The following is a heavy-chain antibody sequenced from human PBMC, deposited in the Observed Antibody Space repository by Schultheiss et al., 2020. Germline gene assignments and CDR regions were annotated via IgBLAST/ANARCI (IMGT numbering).Heavy chain of an antibody. CDR1: GFTVSSNY. J-gene: IGHJ6*02. Sequence: GGSLRLSCAASGFTVSSNYMSWVRQAPGKGLEWVSVIYSCGSTYYADSVKGRFTISRDNSKNTLYLQMNSLRAEDTAVYYCAKDEWTVVVITGAYGMDVWGQGTTVTVSS. V-gene: IGHV3-53*01. CDR2: IYSCGST. CDR3: AKDEWTVVVITGAYGMDV. D-gene: IGHD3-22*01.